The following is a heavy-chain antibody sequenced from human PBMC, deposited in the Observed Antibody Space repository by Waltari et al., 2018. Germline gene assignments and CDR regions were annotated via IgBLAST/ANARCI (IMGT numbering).Heavy chain of an antibody. CDR3: VRDLGGSGNSWFDA. J-gene: IGHJ5*02. CDR2: ISHSANA. D-gene: IGHD3-10*01. CDR1: SYSIRSGYF. V-gene: IGHV4-38-2*02. Sequence: QVQLQESGPGLARPSETLSLTCVVSSYSIRSGYFWGWLRQPPGKGLEWVGSISHSANAYYNPSRKSRVTMSVDTSKNQFALKVTSVTAADTAIYYCVRDLGGSGNSWFDAWGQGTLVTVSS.